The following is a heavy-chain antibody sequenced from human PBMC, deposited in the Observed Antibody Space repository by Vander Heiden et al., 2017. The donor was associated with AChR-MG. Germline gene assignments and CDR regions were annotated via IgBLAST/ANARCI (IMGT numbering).Heavy chain of an antibody. J-gene: IGHJ3*02. CDR3: TTDLADYLDAFDI. CDR1: GFTFSNAW. V-gene: IGHV3-15*01. Sequence: EVQLVESGGGLVKPGGSLRLSCAASGFTFSNAWMSWVRQAPGKGLEWVGRIKSKTDGGTTDYAAPVKGRFTISRDDSKNTLYLQMNSLKTEDTAVYYCTTDLADYLDAFDIWGQGTMVTVSS. D-gene: IGHD4-17*01. CDR2: IKSKTDGGTT.